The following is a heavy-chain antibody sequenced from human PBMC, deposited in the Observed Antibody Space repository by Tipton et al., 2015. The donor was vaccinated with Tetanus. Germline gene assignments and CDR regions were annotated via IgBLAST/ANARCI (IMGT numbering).Heavy chain of an antibody. CDR1: GGSVNSDDYY. CDR3: AGVTAQRTELYFDH. CDR2: IFHTGSP. J-gene: IGHJ4*02. Sequence: TLSLTCTVSGGSVNSDDYYWTWIRQHPGKGLDWIGYIFHTGSPNHNPSLKSRVTISMDRSKNQISLQLTSVTAADTAVYFCAGVTAQRTELYFDHWGQGTLVTVSS. D-gene: IGHD6-13*01. V-gene: IGHV4-61*08.